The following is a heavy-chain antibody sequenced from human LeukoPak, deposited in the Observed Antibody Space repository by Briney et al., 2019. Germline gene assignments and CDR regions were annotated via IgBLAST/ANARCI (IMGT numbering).Heavy chain of an antibody. J-gene: IGHJ4*02. Sequence: GGSLRLSCAAAGFIFGDYAMHWVRQAPGKGLEWVSGITWNSVSIGYADSVKGRFTISRDNAKNSLYLQMSSLRAEDTAFYYCAKGLAVSGEDYWGQGTLVTVSS. CDR2: ITWNSVSI. CDR1: GFIFGDYA. D-gene: IGHD6-19*01. CDR3: AKGLAVSGEDY. V-gene: IGHV3-9*01.